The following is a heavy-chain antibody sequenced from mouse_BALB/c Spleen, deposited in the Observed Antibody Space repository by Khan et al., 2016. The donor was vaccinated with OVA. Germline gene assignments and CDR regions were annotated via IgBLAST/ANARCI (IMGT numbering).Heavy chain of an antibody. Sequence: QVQLQQPGPGLVAPSQSLSITCTVSGFSLTGYGVNWVRQPPGKGLEWLGMIWGDGSTDYNSALKSRLSISKDNSKSQVFLKMNSLQTDDTARYYCARADYGNYREAMDYWGQGTSVTVSS. D-gene: IGHD2-1*01. J-gene: IGHJ4*01. V-gene: IGHV2-6-7*01. CDR1: GFSLTGYG. CDR2: IWGDGST. CDR3: ARADYGNYREAMDY.